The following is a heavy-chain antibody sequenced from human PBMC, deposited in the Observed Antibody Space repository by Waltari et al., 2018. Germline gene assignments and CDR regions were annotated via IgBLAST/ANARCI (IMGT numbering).Heavy chain of an antibody. CDR1: GGSISSSGFY. J-gene: IGHJ6*02. Sequence: QLQLQESGPGLVKPSETLSLPCTVSGGSISSSGFYWGWIRQPPGKGLEWIGNIYYRGSTYYNPSLKSRVTISLDTSKNQFSLKLSSVTAADTAVYYCARTFNYYDSSGYSDYSGMDVWGQGTTVTVSS. CDR3: ARTFNYYDSSGYSDYSGMDV. D-gene: IGHD3-22*01. V-gene: IGHV4-39*07. CDR2: IYYRGST.